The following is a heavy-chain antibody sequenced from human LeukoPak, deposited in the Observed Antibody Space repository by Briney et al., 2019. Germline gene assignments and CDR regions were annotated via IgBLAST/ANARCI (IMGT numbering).Heavy chain of an antibody. V-gene: IGHV4-59*08. CDR2: IYYSGST. CDR1: GGSISSYY. CDR3: ARLFGSSGALRYFDY. D-gene: IGHD6-19*01. J-gene: IGHJ4*02. Sequence: SETLSLTCTVSGGSISSYYWSWIRQPPGKGLEWIGYIYYSGSTNYNPSLKSRVTISVDTSKNQFSLKLSSVTAADTAVYYCARLFGSSGALRYFDYWGQGTLVTVSS.